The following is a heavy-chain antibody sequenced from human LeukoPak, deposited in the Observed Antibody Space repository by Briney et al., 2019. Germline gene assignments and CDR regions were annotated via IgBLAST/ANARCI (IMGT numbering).Heavy chain of an antibody. V-gene: IGHV1-18*01. CDR1: GYTFTSYG. Sequence: ASVKVSCKASGYTFTSYGISWVRQAPGQGLEWMGWISAYNGNTNYAQKLQGRVTMTTDTSTSTAYMELRSLRSDDTAVYYCARGTTYYDFWSGYYYFDYWGQGTLVTVSS. CDR2: ISAYNGNT. CDR3: ARGTTYYDFWSGYYYFDY. J-gene: IGHJ4*02. D-gene: IGHD3-3*01.